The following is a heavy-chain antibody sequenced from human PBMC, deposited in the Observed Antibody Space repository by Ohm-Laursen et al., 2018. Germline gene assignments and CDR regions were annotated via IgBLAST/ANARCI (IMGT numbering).Heavy chain of an antibody. V-gene: IGHV4-61*03. CDR1: GGSISSGGYY. J-gene: IGHJ4*02. Sequence: GTLSLTCTVSGGSISSGGYYWSWIRQPPGKGLEWIGYIYYSGSTNYNPSLKSRVTISVDTSKNHFSLKLSSVTAPDTAVYYCVSQIVRDGYDNWGQGTLVTASS. CDR3: VSQIVRDGYDN. CDR2: IYYSGST. D-gene: IGHD5-24*01.